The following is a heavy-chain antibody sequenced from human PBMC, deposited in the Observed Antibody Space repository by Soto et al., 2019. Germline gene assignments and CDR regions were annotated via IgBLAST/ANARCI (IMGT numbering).Heavy chain of an antibody. CDR1: GYTFTSYA. D-gene: IGHD6-19*01. CDR3: ARSPGIDVADY. J-gene: IGHJ4*02. Sequence: QVQLVQSGAEEKKPGASVKVSCKASGYTFTSYAMHWVRQAPGQRLEWMGWINAGNGNTKYSQKIQGRVSITRDTSAGTAYMELSRLRAEDTGVYYCARSPGIDVADYWGQGTLVTVSS. CDR2: INAGNGNT. V-gene: IGHV1-3*05.